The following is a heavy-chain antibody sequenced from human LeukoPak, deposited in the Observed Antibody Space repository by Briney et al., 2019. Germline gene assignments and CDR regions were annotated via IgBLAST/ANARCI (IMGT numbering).Heavy chain of an antibody. CDR1: GGSISSYY. J-gene: IGHJ6*02. CDR3: ARGAWDYYGSGSYYYYYGMDV. V-gene: IGHV4-59*01. CDR2: IYYSGST. Sequence: PSETLSLTCTVSGGSISSYYWSWIRQPPGKGLEWIGYIYYSGSTNYKPSLKSRVTISVDTSKNQFSLKLSSVTAADTAVYYYARGAWDYYGSGSYYYYYGMDVWGQGTTVTVSS. D-gene: IGHD3-10*01.